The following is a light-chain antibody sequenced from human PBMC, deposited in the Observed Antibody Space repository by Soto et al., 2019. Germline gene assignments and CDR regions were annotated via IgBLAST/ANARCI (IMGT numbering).Light chain of an antibody. J-gene: IGKJ1*01. Sequence: DIQMTKSPSTLSGSVGDRVTITCRASQTISSWLAWYQQKPGKAPKLLIYKASTLKSGVPSRFSGSGPGTESTLTISILQPDDFATYYCQHYNSYSEAFGQGTKVDIK. CDR1: QTISSW. CDR2: KAS. V-gene: IGKV1-5*03. CDR3: QHYNSYSEA.